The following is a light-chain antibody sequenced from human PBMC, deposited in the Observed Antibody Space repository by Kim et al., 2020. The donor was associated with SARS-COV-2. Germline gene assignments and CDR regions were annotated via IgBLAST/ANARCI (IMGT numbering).Light chain of an antibody. V-gene: IGLV3-21*04. CDR3: QVWDSSSDHPV. CDR2: YDS. J-gene: IGLJ3*02. CDR1: NLGSKS. Sequence: AARKTARITCGGNNLGSKSVRWYKQKPGQAPVLVIYYDSDRPSGIPERFSGSNSGNTATLTISRVEAGDEADYCCQVWDSSSDHPVFGGGTQLTVL.